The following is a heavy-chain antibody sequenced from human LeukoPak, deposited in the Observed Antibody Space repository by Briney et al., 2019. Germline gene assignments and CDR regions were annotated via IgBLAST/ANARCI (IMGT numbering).Heavy chain of an antibody. J-gene: IGHJ4*02. CDR3: ARGRYSSSSVDY. Sequence: SETLSLTCAVYGGSFSGYYWSWIRQPPGEGLEWIGEINHSGSTNYNPSLKSRVTISVDTSKNQFSLKLSSVTAADTAVYYCARGRYSSSSVDYWGQGTLVTVSS. CDR1: GGSFSGYY. D-gene: IGHD6-6*01. CDR2: INHSGST. V-gene: IGHV4-34*01.